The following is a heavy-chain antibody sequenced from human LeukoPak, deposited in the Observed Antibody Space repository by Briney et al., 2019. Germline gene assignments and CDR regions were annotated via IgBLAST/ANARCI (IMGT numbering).Heavy chain of an antibody. D-gene: IGHD5-18*01. J-gene: IGHJ4*02. CDR3: APPGYSYGPSYPPFDY. V-gene: IGHV3-23*01. Sequence: GGSLRLSCAASGFTFSSYAMSWVRQAPGNGLEWVSAISGSGGSTYYADSVKGRFTISRDNSKNTLYLQMNSLRAEDTAVYYCAPPGYSYGPSYPPFDYWGQGTLVTVSS. CDR1: GFTFSSYA. CDR2: ISGSGGST.